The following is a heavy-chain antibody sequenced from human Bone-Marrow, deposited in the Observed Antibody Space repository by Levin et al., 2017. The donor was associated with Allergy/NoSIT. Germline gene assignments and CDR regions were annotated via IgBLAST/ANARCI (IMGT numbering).Heavy chain of an antibody. Sequence: AGGSLRLSCAASGFIVSSKYMNWVRQAPGKGLEWVSVIYSGGSTYYADSVKGRFTISRDNSKNTLYLQMNSLRVEDTAVYYCARGAPGYYGSGSYLDYWGQGTLVTVSS. V-gene: IGHV3-53*01. CDR3: ARGAPGYYGSGSYLDY. CDR1: GFIVSSKY. CDR2: IYSGGST. J-gene: IGHJ4*02. D-gene: IGHD3-10*01.